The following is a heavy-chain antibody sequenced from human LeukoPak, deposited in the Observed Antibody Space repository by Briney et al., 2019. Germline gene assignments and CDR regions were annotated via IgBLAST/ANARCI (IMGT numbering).Heavy chain of an antibody. CDR3: ARGPRNYYAMDV. V-gene: IGHV3-74*01. D-gene: IGHD1-14*01. CDR2: IKTDGSST. J-gene: IGHJ6*04. CDR1: GFTFSDYY. Sequence: GGSLRLSCAASGFTFSDYYMHWVRQAPGKGLFWASRIKTDGSSTTYADSVKGQFTISRDNAKNTLYLQMNSLRAEDTAVYYCARGPRNYYAMDVWGKGTTVTVSS.